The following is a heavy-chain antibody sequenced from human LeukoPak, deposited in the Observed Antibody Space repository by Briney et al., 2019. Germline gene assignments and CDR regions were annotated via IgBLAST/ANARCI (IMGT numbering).Heavy chain of an antibody. CDR1: GGSISSYY. J-gene: IGHJ5*02. D-gene: IGHD3-10*01. V-gene: IGHV4-59*12. CDR2: IYYSGST. Sequence: SETLSLTCTVSGGSISSYYWSWIRQPPGKGLEWIGYIYYSGSTYYNPSLKSRVTISVDTSKNQFSLKLSSVTAADTAVYYCARAPMGITMVRGVPVPPSDWFDPWGQGTLVTVSS. CDR3: ARAPMGITMVRGVPVPPSDWFDP.